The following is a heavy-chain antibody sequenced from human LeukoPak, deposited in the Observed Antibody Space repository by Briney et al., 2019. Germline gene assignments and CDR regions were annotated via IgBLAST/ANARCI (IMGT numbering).Heavy chain of an antibody. D-gene: IGHD6-6*01. Sequence: GGSLRPSCAASGFTFSSYAMHWVRQAPGKGLEWVAVISYDESNKYYADSVKGRLTISRDNSKNTLYLQMHSLRAEDTALYYCARETGSSVGSTDFDYWGQGTLVTVSS. CDR3: ARETGSSVGSTDFDY. CDR1: GFTFSSYA. J-gene: IGHJ4*02. CDR2: ISYDESNK. V-gene: IGHV3-30-3*01.